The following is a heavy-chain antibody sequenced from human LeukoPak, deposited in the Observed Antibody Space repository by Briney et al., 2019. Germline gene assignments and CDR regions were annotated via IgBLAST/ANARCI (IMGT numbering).Heavy chain of an antibody. D-gene: IGHD6-19*01. V-gene: IGHV5-51*01. CDR2: IYPCDSDT. CDR1: GYSFTSFW. J-gene: IGHJ4*02. Sequence: GESLKISCKGSGYSFTSFWIGWVRKMPGKGLWWMGIIYPCDSDTRYRTSFQGQITISRDKSIDPTYLQWSSLKASDNAMYYCERRPVAVAGTTLYYCGEGSLVTVSS. CDR3: ERRPVAVAGTTLYY.